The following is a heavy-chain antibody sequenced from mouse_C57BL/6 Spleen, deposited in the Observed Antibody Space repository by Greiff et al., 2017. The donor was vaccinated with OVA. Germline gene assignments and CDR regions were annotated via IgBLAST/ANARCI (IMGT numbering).Heavy chain of an antibody. D-gene: IGHD1-1*01. CDR3: APITTVVATDWYFDV. J-gene: IGHJ1*03. CDR1: GYTFTDYN. Sequence: EVQLQQSGPELVKPGASVKMSCKASGYTFTDYNMHWVKQSHGKSLEWIGYINPNNGGTSYNQKFKGKVTLTVNKSSSTAYMELRSLTSEDSAVYYCAPITTVVATDWYFDVWGTGTTVTVSS. V-gene: IGHV1-22*01. CDR2: INPNNGGT.